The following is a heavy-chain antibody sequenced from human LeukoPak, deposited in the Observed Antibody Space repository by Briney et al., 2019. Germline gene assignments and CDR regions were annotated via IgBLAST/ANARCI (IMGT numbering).Heavy chain of an antibody. J-gene: IGHJ4*02. Sequence: PSETLSLTCTVSSGSISSYYWSWIRQPPGKGLEWIGYIYYSGSTNYNPSLKSRVTISVDTSKNQFSLKLSSVTAADTAVYYCARGGHYYDIDYWGQGTLVTVSS. CDR2: IYYSGST. D-gene: IGHD3-22*01. CDR1: SGSISSYY. CDR3: ARGGHYYDIDY. V-gene: IGHV4-59*01.